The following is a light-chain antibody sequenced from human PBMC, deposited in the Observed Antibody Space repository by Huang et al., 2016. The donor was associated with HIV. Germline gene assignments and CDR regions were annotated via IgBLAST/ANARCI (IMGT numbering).Light chain of an antibody. CDR3: QQYGNSPPRT. Sequence: EIVLTQSPGTLSLSPGERATLSCRASQSVSSSYLAWYQQKPGQAPRRLSYGASSRATGSPDRFSGSGSGTDFTLTISCLEPEDSAVYYCQQYGNSPPRTFGQGTKVEIK. V-gene: IGKV3-20*01. J-gene: IGKJ1*01. CDR1: QSVSSSY. CDR2: GAS.